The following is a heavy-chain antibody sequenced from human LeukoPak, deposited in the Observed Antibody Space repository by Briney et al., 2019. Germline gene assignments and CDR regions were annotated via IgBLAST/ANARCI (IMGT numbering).Heavy chain of an antibody. CDR3: ARDFEYSSHFDY. CDR1: GGSISSGGYY. J-gene: IGHJ4*02. Sequence: SQTLSLTCTVSGGSISSGGYYWSWIRQHPGKGLEWIGYIYYSGSTYYNPSLKSRVTISVDTSKNQFSLKLSSVTAADTAVYYCARDFEYSSHFDYWGQGTLVTVSS. D-gene: IGHD6-6*01. CDR2: IYYSGST. V-gene: IGHV4-31*03.